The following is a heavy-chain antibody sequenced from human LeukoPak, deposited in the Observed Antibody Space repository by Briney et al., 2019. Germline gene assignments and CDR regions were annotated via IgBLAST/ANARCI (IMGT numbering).Heavy chain of an antibody. CDR3: AKDLDGSGMYGGLDY. CDR2: ISYSGRST. D-gene: IGHD6-19*01. V-gene: IGHV3-23*01. J-gene: IGHJ4*02. Sequence: GGALRLSCAASGFTFESFGMNWVRQAPGKGLEWVSGISYSGRSTYYTDSVKGRFTISRDNSENTLYLQMNSLRGDDTAVYYCAKDLDGSGMYGGLDYWGQGILVTVSS. CDR1: GFTFESFG.